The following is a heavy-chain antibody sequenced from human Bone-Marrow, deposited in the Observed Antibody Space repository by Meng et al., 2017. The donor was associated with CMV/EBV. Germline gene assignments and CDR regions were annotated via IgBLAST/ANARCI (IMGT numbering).Heavy chain of an antibody. V-gene: IGHV4-34*01. CDR3: ARGRDIVVVPAAHYYGMDV. J-gene: IGHJ6*02. D-gene: IGHD2-2*01. CDR2: INHSGST. Sequence: SETLSLTCAVYGGSFSGYYWSWIRQPPGKGLEWIGEINHSGSTNYNPSLKSRVTISVDTSKNQFSLKLSSVTAADTAVYYCARGRDIVVVPAAHYYGMDVWVQGTTVTVSS. CDR1: GGSFSGYY.